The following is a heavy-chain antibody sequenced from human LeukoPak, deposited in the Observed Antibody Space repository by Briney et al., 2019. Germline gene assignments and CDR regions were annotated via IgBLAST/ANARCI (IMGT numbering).Heavy chain of an antibody. D-gene: IGHD6-6*01. V-gene: IGHV4-4*07. Sequence: SETLSLTCTVSGDSISGYYWSWIRQPAGKGLEWIGRIYTSGSTNYNPSLKSRVTISVDTSKNQFSLKLSSVTAADTAVYYCAGWSGAARSPAFDIWGQGTMVTVSS. J-gene: IGHJ3*02. CDR1: GDSISGYY. CDR2: IYTSGST. CDR3: AGWSGAARSPAFDI.